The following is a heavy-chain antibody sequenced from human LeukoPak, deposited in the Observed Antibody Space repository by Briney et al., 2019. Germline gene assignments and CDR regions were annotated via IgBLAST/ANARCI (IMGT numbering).Heavy chain of an antibody. CDR2: INHSGST. CDR3: ARVPLVGARPKYYFDY. J-gene: IGHJ4*02. V-gene: IGHV4-39*07. D-gene: IGHD1-26*01. CDR1: GGSISSSSYY. Sequence: PSETLSLTCTVSGGSISSSSYYWSWIRQPPGKGLEWIGEINHSGSTNYNPSLKSRVTISVDTSKNQFSLKLSSVTAADTAVYYCARVPLVGARPKYYFDYWGQGTLVTVSS.